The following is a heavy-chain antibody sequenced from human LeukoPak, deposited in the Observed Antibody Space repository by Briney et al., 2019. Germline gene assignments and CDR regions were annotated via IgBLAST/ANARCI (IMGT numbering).Heavy chain of an antibody. J-gene: IGHJ4*02. Sequence: SETLSLTCTVSGASISTYYWSWLRQSPETGLEWIANVHSSGSTYYNPSLKSRVTISMDTSKNQFSLKVTSVTTADTAVYYCARDIRTVGATLYFDYWGQGTLLTVSS. CDR2: VHSSGST. V-gene: IGHV4-59*01. CDR1: GASISTYY. D-gene: IGHD1-26*01. CDR3: ARDIRTVGATLYFDY.